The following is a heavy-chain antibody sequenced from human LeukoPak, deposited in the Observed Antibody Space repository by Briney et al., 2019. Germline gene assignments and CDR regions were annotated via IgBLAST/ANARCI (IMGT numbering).Heavy chain of an antibody. Sequence: PSETLSPTCAVYGGSFSGYYWSWIRQPPGKGLKWIGEINHSGSTYYNPSLKSRVTISVDSSKNQFSLKLTSVTAADTAVYYCATLGEYYDSSGYYYNWGQGTLVTVSS. J-gene: IGHJ4*02. CDR3: ATLGEYYDSSGYYYN. V-gene: IGHV4-34*01. CDR1: GGSFSGYY. D-gene: IGHD3-22*01. CDR2: INHSGST.